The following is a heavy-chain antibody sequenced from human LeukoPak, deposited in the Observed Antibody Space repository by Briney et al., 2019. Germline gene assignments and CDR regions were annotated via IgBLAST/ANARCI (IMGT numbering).Heavy chain of an antibody. CDR1: VASPRTYN. V-gene: IGHV4-4*07. Sequence: SETLSLTCTLSVASPRTYNWSCIRQPAGKGLEWIGRIYDSGSTDYNPPLRSRVTISLYKSKNQISRYLNSVTAADTAVYYCARGSSGDYWGQGTLVTVSS. D-gene: IGHD1-26*01. CDR3: ARGSSGDY. CDR2: IYDSGST. J-gene: IGHJ4*02.